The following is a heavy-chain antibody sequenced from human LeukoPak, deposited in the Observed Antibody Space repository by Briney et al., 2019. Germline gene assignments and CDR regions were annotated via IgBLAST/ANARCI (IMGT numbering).Heavy chain of an antibody. CDR1: GGSISSYY. D-gene: IGHD3-22*01. CDR3: ARARDDSSGYTFDY. Sequence: SETLSLTCTVSGGSISSYYWSWIRQPPGKGLEWIGYIYYSGSTNYNPSLKSRVTISVDTSKNQFSLKLSSVTAADTAVYYCARARDDSSGYTFDYWGQGTLVTASS. J-gene: IGHJ4*02. V-gene: IGHV4-59*01. CDR2: IYYSGST.